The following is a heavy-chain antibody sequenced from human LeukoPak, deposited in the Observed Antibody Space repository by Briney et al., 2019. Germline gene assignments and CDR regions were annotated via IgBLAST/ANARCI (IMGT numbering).Heavy chain of an antibody. CDR3: ARGPGITGTTDYYYYYMDV. J-gene: IGHJ6*03. CDR2: SIPIFGTA. CDR1: GGTFSSYA. D-gene: IGHD1-20*01. Sequence: SVKVSCKASGGTFSSYAISWVRQAPGQGLEGMGGSIPIFGTAKYAQKFQGRITITTDESTSTAYMELSSLRSEDTAVYYCARGPGITGTTDYYYYYMDVWGKGTTVTVSS. V-gene: IGHV1-69*05.